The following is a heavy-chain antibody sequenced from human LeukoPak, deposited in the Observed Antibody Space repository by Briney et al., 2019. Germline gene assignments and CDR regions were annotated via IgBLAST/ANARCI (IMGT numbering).Heavy chain of an antibody. J-gene: IGHJ4*02. CDR3: ARDSDYGDPLDY. CDR1: GFTVSSNY. CDR2: IYSGGST. D-gene: IGHD4-17*01. Sequence: GGSLRLSCAASGFTVSSNYMSWVRQAPGKGLEWVSVIYSGGSTYYADSVKGRFTISRDNSKNTLYLQMNSPRAEDTAVYYCARDSDYGDPLDYWGQGTLVTVSS. V-gene: IGHV3-66*01.